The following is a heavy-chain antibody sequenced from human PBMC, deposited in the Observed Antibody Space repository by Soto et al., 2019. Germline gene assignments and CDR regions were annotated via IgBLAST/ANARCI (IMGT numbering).Heavy chain of an antibody. CDR2: IYYSGST. Sequence: PSETLSLTCTVSGGSISSGGYYWSWIRQHPGKGLEWIGYIYYSGSTYYNPSLKSRVTISVDTSKNQFSLKLSSVTAADTAVYYCARAVGGGDDAFDIWGQGTMVTVS. D-gene: IGHD3-16*01. CDR3: ARAVGGGDDAFDI. J-gene: IGHJ3*02. CDR1: GGSISSGGYY. V-gene: IGHV4-31*03.